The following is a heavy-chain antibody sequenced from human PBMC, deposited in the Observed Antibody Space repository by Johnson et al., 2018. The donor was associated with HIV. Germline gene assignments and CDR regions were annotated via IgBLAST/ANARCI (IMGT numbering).Heavy chain of an antibody. V-gene: IGHV3-23*04. CDR2: ISGSGGST. J-gene: IGHJ3*02. CDR3: ARKYYDSSGYSDAFDI. D-gene: IGHD3-22*01. Sequence: VQLVESGGGVVQPGGSLRLSCAASGFTFSSYAMSWVRQAPGKGLEWVSGISGSGGSTYYADSVRGRVTISRDNSKNTLYLQMNSLRAEDTAVYYCARKYYDSSGYSDAFDIWGQGTMVTVSS. CDR1: GFTFSSYA.